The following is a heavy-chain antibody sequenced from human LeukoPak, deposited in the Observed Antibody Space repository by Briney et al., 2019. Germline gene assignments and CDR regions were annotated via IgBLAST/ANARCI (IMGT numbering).Heavy chain of an antibody. CDR2: IIGTGAGT. V-gene: IGHV3-23*01. J-gene: IGHJ6*03. Sequence: TGGPLRLSCAASGFSFSNYVMTWVRQAPGKGLEWVSAIIGTGAGTYYADSVKGRFTISRDNSKNTLYLQMNSLRAEDTAVYYCAKGSPAILYYCMDVWGKGTTVTVSS. CDR1: GFSFSNYV. D-gene: IGHD2-21*01. CDR3: AKGSPAILYYCMDV.